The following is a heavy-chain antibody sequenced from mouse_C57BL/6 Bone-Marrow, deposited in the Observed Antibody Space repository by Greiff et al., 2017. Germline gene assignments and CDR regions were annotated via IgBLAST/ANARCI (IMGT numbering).Heavy chain of an antibody. Sequence: VHVKQSGPVLVKPGASVKMSCKASGYTFTDYYMNWVKQSHGKSLEWIGVINPYNGGTSYNQKFKGKATLTVDKSSSTAYMELNSLTSEDSAVYYCAREFITTVVAGDYWGQGTTLTVSS. J-gene: IGHJ2*01. D-gene: IGHD1-1*01. V-gene: IGHV1-19*01. CDR2: INPYNGGT. CDR1: GYTFTDYY. CDR3: AREFITTVVAGDY.